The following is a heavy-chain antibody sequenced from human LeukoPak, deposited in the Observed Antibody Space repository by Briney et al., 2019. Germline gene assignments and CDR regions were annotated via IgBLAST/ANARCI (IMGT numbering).Heavy chain of an antibody. D-gene: IGHD1-26*01. CDR1: GGSISSGDYY. CDR3: ARGRGSYYDSFDI. J-gene: IGHJ3*02. CDR2: IYYSGST. V-gene: IGHV4-30-4*08. Sequence: SQTLSLTCTVSGGSISSGDYYWSWIRQPPGKGLEWIGYIYYSGSTYYNPSLKSRVTISVDTSKNQSSLKLSSVTAAETAVYYCARGRGSYYDSFDISGQGTMVTVSS.